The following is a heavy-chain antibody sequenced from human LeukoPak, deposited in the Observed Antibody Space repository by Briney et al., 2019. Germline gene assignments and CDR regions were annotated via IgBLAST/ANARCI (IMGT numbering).Heavy chain of an antibody. CDR2: IYYSGST. J-gene: IGHJ4*02. D-gene: IGHD6-13*01. CDR3: ARARIAAAGTCDYFDY. Sequence: SETLSLTCTVSGGSISSGGYYWSWIRQHPGKGLEWIGYIYYSGSTYYNPSLKSRVTISVDTSKNQFPLKLSSVTAADTAVYYCARARIAAAGTCDYFDYWGQGTLVTVSS. V-gene: IGHV4-31*03. CDR1: GGSISSGGYY.